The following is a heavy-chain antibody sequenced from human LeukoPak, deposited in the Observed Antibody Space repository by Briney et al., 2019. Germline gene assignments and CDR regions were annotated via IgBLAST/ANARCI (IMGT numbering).Heavy chain of an antibody. V-gene: IGHV3-73*01. CDR1: GFTFSDSA. D-gene: IGHD6-19*01. CDR3: TREYSSGWPFDF. CDR2: IRSKADTYAT. Sequence: QPGGSLTLSCAASGFTFSDSAIHWVRQATGKGLEWVGRIRSKADTYATTYGASLKGRFTISRDDSRNRAYLQMSSLRTGDTAVYYCTREYSSGWPFDFWGQGTLVTVSS. J-gene: IGHJ4*02.